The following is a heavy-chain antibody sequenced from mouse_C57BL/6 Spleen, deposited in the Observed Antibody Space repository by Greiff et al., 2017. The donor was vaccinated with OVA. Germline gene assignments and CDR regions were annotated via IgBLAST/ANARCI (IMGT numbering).Heavy chain of an antibody. V-gene: IGHV14-4*01. CDR3: TTSSISPYYYAMDY. Sequence: VQLQQSGAELVRPGASVKLSCTASGFNIKDDYMHWVKQRPEQGLEWIGWIDPENGDTEYASKFQGKATITADTSSNTAYLQLSSLTSEDTAVYYCTTSSISPYYYAMDYWGQGTSVTVSS. J-gene: IGHJ4*01. CDR2: IDPENGDT. D-gene: IGHD1-1*01. CDR1: GFNIKDDY.